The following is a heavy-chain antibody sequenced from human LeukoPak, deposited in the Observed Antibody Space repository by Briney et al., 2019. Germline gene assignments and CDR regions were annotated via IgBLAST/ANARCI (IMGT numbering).Heavy chain of an antibody. D-gene: IGHD3-22*01. CDR1: GGPISSYY. V-gene: IGHV4-59*08. Sequence: SETLSLTCTVSGGPISSYYWSWIRQPPGKGLEWIGYIYYSGSTNYNPSLKSRVTISVDTSKNQFSLKLSSVTAADTAVYYCARQGRPDYYDSSGYYPFDYWGQGTLVTVSS. CDR3: ARQGRPDYYDSSGYYPFDY. J-gene: IGHJ4*02. CDR2: IYYSGST.